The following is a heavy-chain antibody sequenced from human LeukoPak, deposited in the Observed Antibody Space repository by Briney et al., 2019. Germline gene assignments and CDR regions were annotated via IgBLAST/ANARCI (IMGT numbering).Heavy chain of an antibody. CDR3: ASPTPAAGTIDY. CDR1: GGSISSSSYY. J-gene: IGHJ4*02. V-gene: IGHV4-39*07. CDR2: IYYSGST. Sequence: PSETLSLTCTVSGGSISSSSYYWGWIRQPPGKGLEWIGSIYYSGSTYYNPSLKSRVTISVDTSKNQFSLKLSSVTAADTAVYYCASPTPAAGTIDYWGQGTLVTVSS. D-gene: IGHD6-13*01.